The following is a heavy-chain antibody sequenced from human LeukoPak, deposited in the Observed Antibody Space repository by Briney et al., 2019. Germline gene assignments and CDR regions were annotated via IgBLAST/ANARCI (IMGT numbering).Heavy chain of an antibody. CDR1: GFTFSSYT. CDR3: AKDKGILLRYYMDV. CDR2: ITSSSSYI. Sequence: PGGSLRLSCAASGFTFSSYTMNWVRQAPGKGPEWVSSITSSSSYIYYADSVKGRFTISRDNARNSLYLQMNSLTAEDTAIYYCAKDKGILLRYYMDVWGKGTTVTVSS. D-gene: IGHD2-15*01. J-gene: IGHJ6*03. V-gene: IGHV3-21*04.